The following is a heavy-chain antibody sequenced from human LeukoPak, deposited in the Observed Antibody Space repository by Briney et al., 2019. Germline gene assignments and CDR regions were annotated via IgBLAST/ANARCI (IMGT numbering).Heavy chain of an antibody. J-gene: IGHJ6*02. CDR2: IYYSGST. CDR3: ARSPRYYDFWSGYRSYYYYYGMDV. Sequence: SETLSLTCTVSGGSISSSSYYWGWIRQPPGKGLEWIGSIYYSGSTNYNPSLKSRVTISVDTSKNQFSLKLSSVTAADTAVYYCARSPRYYDFWSGYRSYYYYYGMDVWGQGTTVTVSS. D-gene: IGHD3-3*01. CDR1: GGSISSSSYY. V-gene: IGHV4-39*07.